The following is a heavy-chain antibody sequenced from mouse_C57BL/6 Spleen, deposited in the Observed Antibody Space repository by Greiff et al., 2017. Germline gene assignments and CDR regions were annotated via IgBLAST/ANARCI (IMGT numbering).Heavy chain of an antibody. D-gene: IGHD2-5*01. Sequence: QVQLQQSGPELVKPGASVKISCKASGYAFSSSWMNWVKQRPGKGLEWIGRIYPGDGDTNYNGKFKGKATLTADKSSSTAYMQLSSLTSEDSAVYFCARSDYSNCYCDYWGQGTTLTVSS. CDR3: ARSDYSNCYCDY. V-gene: IGHV1-82*01. J-gene: IGHJ2*01. CDR2: IYPGDGDT. CDR1: GYAFSSSW.